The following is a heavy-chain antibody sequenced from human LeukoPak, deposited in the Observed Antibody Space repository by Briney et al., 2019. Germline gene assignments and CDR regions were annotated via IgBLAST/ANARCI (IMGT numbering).Heavy chain of an antibody. CDR1: DGSISSSSYY. D-gene: IGHD3-10*01. V-gene: IGHV4-39*01. Sequence: PSETLSLTCTVSDGSISSSSYYWGWIRQSPGKGLEWIGSIYYSGSTYYNPSLKSRITISVDTSKNRFSLKLASVTAADTAAYYCARHFGHYSVSGRPPHYFDYWGQGTLVTVSS. CDR3: ARHFGHYSVSGRPPHYFDY. J-gene: IGHJ4*02. CDR2: IYYSGST.